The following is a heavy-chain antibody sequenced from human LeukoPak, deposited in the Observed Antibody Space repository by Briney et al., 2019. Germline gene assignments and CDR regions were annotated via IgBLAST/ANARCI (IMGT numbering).Heavy chain of an antibody. V-gene: IGHV3-48*03. CDR3: ARALYYDYVWGSQYYFDY. D-gene: IGHD3-16*01. J-gene: IGHJ4*02. Sequence: PGGSLRLSCATSGFTFSSYEMNWVRQAPGKGLEWVSYISSSGSTIYYADSVKGRFTISRDNAKNSLYLQMNSLRAEDMAVYYCARALYYDYVWGSQYYFDYWGQGTLVTVSS. CDR2: ISSSGSTI. CDR1: GFTFSSYE.